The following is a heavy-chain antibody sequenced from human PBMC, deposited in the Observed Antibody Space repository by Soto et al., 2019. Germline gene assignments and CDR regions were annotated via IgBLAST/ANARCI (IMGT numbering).Heavy chain of an antibody. CDR1: GFTFSSYG. D-gene: IGHD3-22*01. V-gene: IGHV3-33*01. J-gene: IGHJ4*02. Sequence: GESLKISCAASGFTFSSYGMHWVRQAPGKGLEWVAVIWYDGSNKYYADSVKGRFTISRDNSKNTLYLQMNSLRAEDTAVYYCARQIGGDSSGYYYVGNYFDYWGQGTLVTVSS. CDR2: IWYDGSNK. CDR3: ARQIGGDSSGYYYVGNYFDY.